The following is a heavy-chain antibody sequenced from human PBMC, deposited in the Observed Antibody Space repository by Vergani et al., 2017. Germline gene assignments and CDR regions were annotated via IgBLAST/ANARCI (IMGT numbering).Heavy chain of an antibody. V-gene: IGHV4-34*01. J-gene: IGHJ4*02. Sequence: QVQLQEWGAGLLKTSETLPLTCGVSGGSFSDYYWSWIRQAPGMGLEWIGEVNHGGSTNYNPSLKSRVSISVDTSKNQFSLQLTSVTAADSALYFCASIARAPTRSKPPPDYWGQGILVTVSS. D-gene: IGHD6-13*01. CDR3: ASIARAPTRSKPPPDY. CDR1: GGSFSDYY. CDR2: VNHGGST.